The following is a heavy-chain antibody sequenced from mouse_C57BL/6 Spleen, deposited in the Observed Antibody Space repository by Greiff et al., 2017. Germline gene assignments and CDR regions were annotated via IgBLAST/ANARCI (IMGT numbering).Heavy chain of an antibody. CDR2: IYPGDGDT. CDR3: ARSGGYYVLDY. V-gene: IGHV1-82*01. Sequence: QVQLKESGPELVKPGASVKISCKASGYAFSSSWMNWVKQRPGTGLEWIGRIYPGDGDTNYNGKFKGKSTLTADKSSSTAYMQLSSLTSEDSAVYFCARSGGYYVLDYWGQGTSVTVSS. D-gene: IGHD2-3*01. CDR1: GYAFSSSW. J-gene: IGHJ4*01.